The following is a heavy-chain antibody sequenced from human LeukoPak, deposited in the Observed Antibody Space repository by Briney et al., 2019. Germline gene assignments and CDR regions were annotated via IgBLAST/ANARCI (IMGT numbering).Heavy chain of an antibody. D-gene: IGHD6-25*01. J-gene: IGHJ3*02. Sequence: GGSLRLSCAASGFTFSDYYMSWIRQAPGKGLDWVSYISRSSSDTNYADSVKGRFTISRDNAKNSLYLQMNSLRVEDTAVYYCARVQIAATDIDAFDIWGQGTMVTVSS. CDR3: ARVQIAATDIDAFDI. CDR1: GFTFSDYY. V-gene: IGHV3-11*05. CDR2: ISRSSSDT.